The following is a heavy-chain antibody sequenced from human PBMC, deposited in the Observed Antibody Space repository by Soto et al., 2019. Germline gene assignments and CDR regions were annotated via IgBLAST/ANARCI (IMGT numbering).Heavy chain of an antibody. CDR3: AHRRGAGGYNDSSGYYYRIKWFDP. CDR1: GFSLSTTGVG. D-gene: IGHD3-22*01. CDR2: IYWDDAK. J-gene: IGHJ5*02. V-gene: IGHV2-5*02. Sequence: QITLKESGPTLVKPTQTLTLTCTFSGFSLSTTGVGVGWIRQPPGKALEWLALIYWDDAKRYSPFLKSRLTITKDTSQTQVVLTMTNTDPVDTATYYFAHRRGAGGYNDSSGYYYRIKWFDPWGQGTLVTVSS.